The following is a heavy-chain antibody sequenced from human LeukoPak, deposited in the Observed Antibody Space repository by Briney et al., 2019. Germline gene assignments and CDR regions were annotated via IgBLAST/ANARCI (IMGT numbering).Heavy chain of an antibody. Sequence: GGSLRLSCAASGFTFSTYWMNWYRQAPGKGLEWVGNINQDASEINYVDSVRGRFTISRDNAKNSPHLQMNSLRAEDAAVYYCATDRDNSDWQKRFDSWGQGTLVTVSS. J-gene: IGHJ4*02. D-gene: IGHD2-21*02. CDR2: INQDASEI. CDR1: GFTFSTYW. CDR3: ATDRDNSDWQKRFDS. V-gene: IGHV3-7*01.